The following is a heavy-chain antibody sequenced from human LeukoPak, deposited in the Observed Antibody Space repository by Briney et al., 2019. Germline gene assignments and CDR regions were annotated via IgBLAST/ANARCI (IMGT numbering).Heavy chain of an antibody. Sequence: GRSLRLSCAAAGFTFGDYAMHWVRHAPGRGLEWVSGISWNGGSIGYADSVKGRFTISRDNAKNSLYLQMNSLRAEDTALYYCAKATRQNFDWLFLFDPWGQGTLVTVSS. CDR1: GFTFGDYA. D-gene: IGHD3-9*01. V-gene: IGHV3-9*01. J-gene: IGHJ5*02. CDR2: ISWNGGSI. CDR3: AKATRQNFDWLFLFDP.